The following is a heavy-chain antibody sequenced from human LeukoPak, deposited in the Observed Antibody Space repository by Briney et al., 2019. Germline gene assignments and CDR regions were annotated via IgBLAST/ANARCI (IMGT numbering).Heavy chain of an antibody. D-gene: IGHD1-26*01. CDR3: ARSSGGSHFDY. CDR2: IYSGGTT. Sequence: PGGSLRLSRAASGFTVSSNYMNWVRQAPGKGLQWVSVIYSGGTTDYADSVKGRFIISRDNSKNTVYLQMISLRAEDTAMYHCARSSGGSHFDYWGQGTLVTVSS. CDR1: GFTVSSNY. V-gene: IGHV3-53*01. J-gene: IGHJ4*02.